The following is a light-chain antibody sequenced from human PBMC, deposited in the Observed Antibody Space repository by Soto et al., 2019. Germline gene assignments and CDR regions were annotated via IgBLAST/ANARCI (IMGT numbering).Light chain of an antibody. J-gene: IGKJ5*01. CDR3: QQYGSSPPIT. V-gene: IGKV3-20*01. CDR2: GIS. CDR1: QSVNSNY. Sequence: EMVMTQSPAILSVSPGESATLSCRASQSVNSNYLAWYQQHPGQPPRLLIYGISTRATGIPDRFSGSGSGTDFTLTISRLEPEDFAVYYCQQYGSSPPITFGQGTRLEIK.